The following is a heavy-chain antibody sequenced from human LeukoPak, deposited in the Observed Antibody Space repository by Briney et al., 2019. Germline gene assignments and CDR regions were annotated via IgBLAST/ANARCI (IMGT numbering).Heavy chain of an antibody. CDR2: MSSTVNTI. CDR1: GFTLRDYY. V-gene: IGHV3-11*04. D-gene: IGHD2/OR15-2a*01. J-gene: IGHJ2*01. Sequence: GGSLRLSCAASGFTLRDYYMSWIRQAPGKGLEWISYMSSTVNTIYYAESVKGRFTVSRDNANNSMSLQMTSLRAEDTAVYYCARSSSYFTYFDLRGRDTLVTVSS. CDR3: ARSSSYFTYFDL.